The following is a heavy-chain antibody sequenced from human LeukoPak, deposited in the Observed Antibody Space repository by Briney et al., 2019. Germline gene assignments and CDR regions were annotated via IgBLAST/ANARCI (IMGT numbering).Heavy chain of an antibody. V-gene: IGHV4-34*01. D-gene: IGHD3-3*01. CDR2: INHSGST. J-gene: IGHJ3*02. CDR3: ASSKTGVEWLFGAFDI. Sequence: KPSETLSLTCTVSGGSISSNYYWSWIRQPPGKGLEWIGEINHSGSTNYNPSLKSRVTISVDTSKNQFSLKLSSVTAADTAVYYCASSKTGVEWLFGAFDIWGQGTMVTVSS. CDR1: GGSISSNYY.